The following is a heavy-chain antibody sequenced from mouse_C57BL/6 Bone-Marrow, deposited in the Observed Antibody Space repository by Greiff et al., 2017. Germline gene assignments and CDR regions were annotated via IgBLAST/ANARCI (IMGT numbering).Heavy chain of an antibody. V-gene: IGHV1-26*01. CDR2: INPNNGGT. CDR3: ARYGGVYYDYDDAY. Sequence: EVQLQQSGPELVKPGASVKISCKASGYTFTDYYMNWVKQSHGKSLEWIGDINPNNGGTSYNQKFKGKATLTVDKSSSTAYMELRSLTSEDSAVYYCARYGGVYYDYDDAYWGQGTLVTGSA. D-gene: IGHD2-4*01. CDR1: GYTFTDYY. J-gene: IGHJ3*01.